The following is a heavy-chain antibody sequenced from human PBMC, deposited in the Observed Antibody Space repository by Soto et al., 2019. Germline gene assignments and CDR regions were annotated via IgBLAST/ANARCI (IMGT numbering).Heavy chain of an antibody. CDR3: ARGGCSSGSCHTPVEYYGLDV. CDR1: GFTFSAYW. D-gene: IGHD2-15*01. Sequence: EAQLVESGGGLVQPGRSLRLSCASSGFTFSAYWMSWVRQAPGKGLEWVANIKEDGSEKYYVDSVRGRFTISRDNTKKSLYLQLNSLRVEDTAMYYCARGGCSSGSCHTPVEYYGLDVWGQGTAVTVSS. CDR2: IKEDGSEK. J-gene: IGHJ6*02. V-gene: IGHV3-7*05.